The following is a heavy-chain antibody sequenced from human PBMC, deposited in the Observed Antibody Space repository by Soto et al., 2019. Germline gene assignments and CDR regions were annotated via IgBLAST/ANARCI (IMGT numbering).Heavy chain of an antibody. V-gene: IGHV4-31*02. Sequence: SETLSLTCTVSGGSISSGGYYWSWIRQHPGKGLEWIGYIYYSGSTYYNPSLKSRVTISVDTSKNQFSLKLSSVTAAETAVYYCARXXXTIFGVVITNNWFDPXGQGTLVTVSS. CDR1: GGSISSGGYY. CDR2: IYYSGST. J-gene: IGHJ5*02. D-gene: IGHD3-3*01. CDR3: ARXXXTIFGVVITNNWFDP.